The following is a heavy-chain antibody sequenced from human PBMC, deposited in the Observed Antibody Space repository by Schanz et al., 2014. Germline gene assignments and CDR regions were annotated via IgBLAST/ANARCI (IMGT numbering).Heavy chain of an antibody. D-gene: IGHD2-2*01. CDR2: ITAYNGDT. Sequence: QMQLVQSGAEVKKPGASVKVSCKASGYTFTSHGISWVRQAPGQGLEWMGWITAYNGDTNYALKLQGRVTMTTDTSTGTAYMELRSLRSDDTAVYYCARDRRRYCSTASCLHDNWFDPWGQGTLVTVSS. CDR1: GYTFTSHG. J-gene: IGHJ5*02. CDR3: ARDRRRYCSTASCLHDNWFDP. V-gene: IGHV1-18*01.